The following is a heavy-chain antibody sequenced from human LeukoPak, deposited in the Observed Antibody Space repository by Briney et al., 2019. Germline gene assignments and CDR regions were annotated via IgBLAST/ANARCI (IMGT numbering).Heavy chain of an antibody. CDR3: ARHPSGRADS. Sequence: SETLSLTCSVSGGSISTSTYYWGWIRQPPGKGLEWIGTIYYSGSSYYNPSLKSRVTISVDTSKNQFSLKLNSVTAADAAVYYCARHPSGRADSWGQGTLVTVSS. D-gene: IGHD3-10*01. CDR1: GGSISTSTYY. J-gene: IGHJ4*02. CDR2: IYYSGSS. V-gene: IGHV4-39*01.